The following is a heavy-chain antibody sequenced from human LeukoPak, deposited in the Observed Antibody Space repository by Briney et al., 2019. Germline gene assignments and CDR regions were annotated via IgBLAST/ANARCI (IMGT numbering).Heavy chain of an antibody. Sequence: ASVKVSCKASGYTFTSYGISWVRQAPGQGPEWMGWISAYNGNTNYAQKLQGRVTMTTDTSTSTAYMELRRLRSDDTAVYYCARVEGLYYYYYMDVWGKGTTVTVSS. V-gene: IGHV1-18*01. CDR2: ISAYNGNT. CDR3: ARVEGLYYYYYMDV. D-gene: IGHD3-3*01. J-gene: IGHJ6*03. CDR1: GYTFTSYG.